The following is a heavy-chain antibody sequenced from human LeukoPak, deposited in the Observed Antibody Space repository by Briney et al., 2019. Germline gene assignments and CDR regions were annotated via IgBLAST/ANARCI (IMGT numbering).Heavy chain of an antibody. CDR2: IWYDGSNK. CDR1: GFTFSSYG. Sequence: GGSLRLFCAASGFTFSSYGMHWVRQAPGKGLEWVAVIWYDGSNKYYADSVKGRFTISRDNSKNTLYLQMNSLRAEDTAVYYCARDLGGGILTGLDYWGQGTLVTVSS. V-gene: IGHV3-33*01. CDR3: ARDLGGGILTGLDY. D-gene: IGHD3-9*01. J-gene: IGHJ4*02.